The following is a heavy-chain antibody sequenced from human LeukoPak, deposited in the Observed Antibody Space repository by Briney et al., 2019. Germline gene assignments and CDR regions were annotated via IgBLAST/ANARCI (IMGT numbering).Heavy chain of an antibody. D-gene: IGHD4-23*01. V-gene: IGHV3-30*03. CDR3: ARGRPHGNDY. CDR1: GFTFSSYG. Sequence: GRSLRLSCAASGFTFSSYGMHWVRQAPGKGLEWVAVISYDGSNKYYADSVKGRFTISRDNSKNTLYLQMNSLRAEDTAVYYCARGRPHGNDYWGQGTLVTVSS. J-gene: IGHJ4*02. CDR2: ISYDGSNK.